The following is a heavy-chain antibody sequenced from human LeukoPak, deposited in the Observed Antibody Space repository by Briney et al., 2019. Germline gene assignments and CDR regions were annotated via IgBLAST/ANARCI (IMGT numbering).Heavy chain of an antibody. J-gene: IGHJ4*02. CDR2: ISGSGGST. CDR1: GFTFSSYA. CDR3: AQGGYDDYFDY. V-gene: IGHV3-23*01. Sequence: GGSLRLSCVASGFTFSSYAMSWVRQAPGKGLEWVSAISGSGGSTYYADSVKGRFTISRDNSKNTLYLQMNSLRAEDTAVYYCAQGGYDDYFDYWGQGTLVTVSS. D-gene: IGHD5-12*01.